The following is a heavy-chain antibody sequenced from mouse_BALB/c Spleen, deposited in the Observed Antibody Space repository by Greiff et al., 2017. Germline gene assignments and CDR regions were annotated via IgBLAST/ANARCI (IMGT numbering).Heavy chain of an antibody. D-gene: IGHD1-2*01. V-gene: IGHV5-17*02. Sequence: EVQLVESGGGLVQPGGSRKLSCAASGFTFSSFGMHWVRQAPEKGLEWVAYISSGSSTIYYADTVKGRFTISRDNPKNTLFLQMTSLRSEDTAMYYCARFITTAPYAMDYWGQGTSVTVSS. CDR2: ISSGSSTI. J-gene: IGHJ4*01. CDR1: GFTFSSFG. CDR3: ARFITTAPYAMDY.